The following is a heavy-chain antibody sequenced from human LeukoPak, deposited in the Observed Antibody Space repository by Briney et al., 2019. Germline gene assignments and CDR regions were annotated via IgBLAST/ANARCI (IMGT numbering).Heavy chain of an antibody. CDR2: IKQDGSEK. Sequence: GGSLRLSCAASGFTFSSYWMSWVRQAPGKGLEWVANIKQDGSEKYYVDSVKGRFTISRDKAKNSLYLQMNSLRAEDTAVYYCARALDDYVWGSYRYYYDYWGQGTLVTVSS. CDR3: ARALDDYVWGSYRYYYDY. D-gene: IGHD3-16*02. V-gene: IGHV3-7*01. CDR1: GFTFSSYW. J-gene: IGHJ4*02.